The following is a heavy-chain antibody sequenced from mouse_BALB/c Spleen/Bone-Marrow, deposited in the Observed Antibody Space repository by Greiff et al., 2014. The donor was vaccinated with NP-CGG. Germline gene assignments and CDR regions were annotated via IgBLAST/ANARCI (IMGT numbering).Heavy chain of an antibody. CDR2: IYPGDGST. CDR1: GYTFTSYF. CDR3: AYYRYDEYFDV. J-gene: IGHJ1*01. Sequence: QVQLKQSGPELVKPGASAKMSCKASGYTFTSYFIHWVKQRPGQGLEWIGWIYPGDGSTKYNEKFKVKTTLTADKSSSTAYMFLSSLTSEDSAIYFCAYYRYDEYFDVWGAGTTATVSS. D-gene: IGHD2-14*01. V-gene: IGHV1S56*01.